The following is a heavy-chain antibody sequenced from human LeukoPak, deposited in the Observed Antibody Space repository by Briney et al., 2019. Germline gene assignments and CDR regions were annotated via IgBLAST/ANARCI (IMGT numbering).Heavy chain of an antibody. Sequence: GASVKVSCKASGYTFTDYYVHWVRQAPGQGLEWMGWINPHSGGTNFAQKFQGRVTMTRDTSISTAYMELSRLRSDDTAVYYCARDSGERGSGSYLIAYWGQGTLVTVSS. CDR3: ARDSGERGSGSYLIAY. CDR1: GYTFTDYY. D-gene: IGHD3-10*01. V-gene: IGHV1-2*02. CDR2: INPHSGGT. J-gene: IGHJ4*02.